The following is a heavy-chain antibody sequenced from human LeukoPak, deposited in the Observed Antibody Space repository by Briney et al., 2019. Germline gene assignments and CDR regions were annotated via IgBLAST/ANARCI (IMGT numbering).Heavy chain of an antibody. CDR1: GFTFSSYG. CDR3: AKGLSPDY. D-gene: IGHD3-16*02. Sequence: GGSLRLSCAASGFTFSSYGMHWVRQAPGKGLEWVAVISYDGSNKYYADSVKGRFTISRDNAKNTLYLQMNSLRAEDTAVYYCAKGLSPDYWGQGTLVTVSS. V-gene: IGHV3-30*18. J-gene: IGHJ4*02. CDR2: ISYDGSNK.